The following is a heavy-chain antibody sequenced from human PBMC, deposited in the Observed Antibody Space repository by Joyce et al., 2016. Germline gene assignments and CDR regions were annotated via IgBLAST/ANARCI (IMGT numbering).Heavy chain of an antibody. CDR1: GFSFNLHS. D-gene: IGHD2-15*01. CDR3: VKGGWQLLGSMDY. CDR2: IDSSGENT. J-gene: IGHJ4*01. Sequence: EMQLVESGGGLVQPGGSLRLSFSASGFSFNLHSRHWVRQAPGKGLEYSEGIDSSGENTTDADSVKGRFTISRDNTRNTVSLQMSSLRPEDTSIYYCVKGGWQLLGSMDYWGQGTLVTVSS. V-gene: IGHV3-64D*08.